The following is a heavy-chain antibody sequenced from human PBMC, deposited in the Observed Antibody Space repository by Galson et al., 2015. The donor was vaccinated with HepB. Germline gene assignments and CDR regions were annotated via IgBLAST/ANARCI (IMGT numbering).Heavy chain of an antibody. CDR3: ARANGVMMAER. Sequence: SVKVSCKAPGYTFTSYYMHWVRQAPGQGLEWMGIINPSGGSTSYAQKFQGRVTMTRDTSTSTVYMELSSLRSEDTAVYYCARANGVMMAERWGQGTLVTVSS. CDR1: GYTFTSYY. V-gene: IGHV1-46*01. J-gene: IGHJ4*02. CDR2: INPSGGST. D-gene: IGHD3-16*01.